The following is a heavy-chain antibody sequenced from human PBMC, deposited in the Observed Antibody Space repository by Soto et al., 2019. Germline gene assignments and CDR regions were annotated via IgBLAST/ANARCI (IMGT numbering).Heavy chain of an antibody. CDR1: GGSFSGYY. D-gene: IGHD3-10*01. CDR2: INHSGST. V-gene: IGHV4-34*01. Sequence: QVQLQQWGAGLLKPSETLSLTCAVYGGSFSGYYWSWIRQPPGKGLEWIGEINHSGSTNYNPSLKSRVTISVDTSKNQFSLKLSSVAAADTAVYYCARGGDGSGSYYKRLFWFDPWGQGTLVTVSS. CDR3: ARGGDGSGSYYKRLFWFDP. J-gene: IGHJ5*02.